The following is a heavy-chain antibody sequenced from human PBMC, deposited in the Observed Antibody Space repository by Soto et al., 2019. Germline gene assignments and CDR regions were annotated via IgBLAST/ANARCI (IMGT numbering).Heavy chain of an antibody. CDR2: INPNSGGT. D-gene: IGHD6-19*01. V-gene: IGHV1-2*04. J-gene: IGHJ6*02. CDR3: ARDLEGIAVAPRGYYYYYGMDV. Sequence: ASVKVSCKASGYTFTGYYMHWVRQAPGQGLEWMGWINPNSGGTNYAQKFQGWVTMTRDTSISTAYMELSRLRSDDTAVYYCARDLEGIAVAPRGYYYYYGMDVWGQGTTVT. CDR1: GYTFTGYY.